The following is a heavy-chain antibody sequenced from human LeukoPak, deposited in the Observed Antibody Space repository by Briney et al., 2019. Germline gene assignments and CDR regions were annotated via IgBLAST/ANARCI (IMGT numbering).Heavy chain of an antibody. J-gene: IGHJ6*03. CDR2: ISAYNGNT. CDR1: GYTFTSYG. V-gene: IGHV1-18*01. CDR3: ARDSRPKYCSGGSCPYYYYMDV. D-gene: IGHD2-15*01. Sequence: GASVKVSCKASGYTFTSYGISWVRQAPGQGLEWMGWISAYNGNTNYAQKLQGRVTMTTDTSTSTAYMELRSLRSDDTAVYYCARDSRPKYCSGGSCPYYYYMDVWGKGTTVTVSS.